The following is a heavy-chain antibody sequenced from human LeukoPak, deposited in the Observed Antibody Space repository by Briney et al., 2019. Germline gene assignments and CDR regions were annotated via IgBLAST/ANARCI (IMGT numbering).Heavy chain of an antibody. CDR3: ARASDRMYGEFWEGYFSSFDF. V-gene: IGHV3-30-3*01. CDR1: GFTFSSYA. J-gene: IGHJ4*02. D-gene: IGHD3-3*01. Sequence: GGSLTLSCAASGFTFSSYAMHWVRQGPGKGLEWVAVMAHDGSNIYYAGSVLGRFTISRDNSKDTLHLQMNSLRLEDTAVYYCARASDRMYGEFWEGYFSSFDFWGQGTLVTVSS. CDR2: MAHDGSNI.